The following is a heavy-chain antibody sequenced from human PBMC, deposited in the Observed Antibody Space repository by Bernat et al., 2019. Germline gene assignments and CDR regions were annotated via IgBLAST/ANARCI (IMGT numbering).Heavy chain of an antibody. CDR2: INSDGSST. Sequence: EVQLVESGGGLVQPGGSLRLSCAASGFTFSTYWMHWVRQAPGKGLVWVSRINSDGSSTTYADSVKGRFTISRDNAKNTLYLQMNSLRPEDTAVYSCARSGYYDSSGSATSYVFDIWGQGTMVTVSS. V-gene: IGHV3-74*01. CDR3: ARSGYYDSSGSATSYVFDI. D-gene: IGHD3-22*01. J-gene: IGHJ3*02. CDR1: GFTFSTYW.